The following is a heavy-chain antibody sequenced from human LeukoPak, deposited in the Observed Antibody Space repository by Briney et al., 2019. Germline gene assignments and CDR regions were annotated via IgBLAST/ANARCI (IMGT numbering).Heavy chain of an antibody. Sequence: GGSLRLSCAASGFTVSSNYMSWVRQAPGKGLEWVSVIYSGGSTYYADSVKGRFTISRDNSKNTLYLQMNSLRAEDTAVYYCARFYDSSGCPEYYFDYWGQGTLVTVSS. CDR1: GFTVSSNY. V-gene: IGHV3-53*01. CDR3: ARFYDSSGCPEYYFDY. D-gene: IGHD3-22*01. J-gene: IGHJ4*02. CDR2: IYSGGST.